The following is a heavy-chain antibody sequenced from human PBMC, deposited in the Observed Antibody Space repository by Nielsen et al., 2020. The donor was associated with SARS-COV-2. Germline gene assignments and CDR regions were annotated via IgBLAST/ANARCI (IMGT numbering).Heavy chain of an antibody. CDR3: AKDELRFLEWLSPT. CDR2: IWYDGSNK. V-gene: IGHV3-33*06. J-gene: IGHJ5*02. D-gene: IGHD3-3*01. CDR1: GFTFSSYG. Sequence: GESLKISCAASGFTFSSYGMHWVRQAPGKGLEWVAVIWYDGSNKYYADSVKGRFTISRDNSKNTLYLQMNSLRAEDTAVYYCAKDELRFLEWLSPTWGQGTLVTVSS.